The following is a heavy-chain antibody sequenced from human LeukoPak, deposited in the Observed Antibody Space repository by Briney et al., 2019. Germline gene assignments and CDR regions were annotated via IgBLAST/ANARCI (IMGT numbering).Heavy chain of an antibody. J-gene: IGHJ5*02. CDR2: SSSSSSYI. V-gene: IGHV3-21*01. D-gene: IGHD2-15*01. CDR1: GFTFSSYS. CDR3: ARPPLGYCTGGSCSFDP. Sequence: KSGGSLRLSCAASGFTFSSYSMNWVRQAPGKGLEWVSSSSSSSSYIYYADSVKGRFTISRDNAKNSLYLQMSSLRGEDTAVYYCARPPLGYCTGGSCSFDPWGQGTLVTISS.